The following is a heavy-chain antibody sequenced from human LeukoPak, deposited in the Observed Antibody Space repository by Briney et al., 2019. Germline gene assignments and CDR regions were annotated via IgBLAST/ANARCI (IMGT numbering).Heavy chain of an antibody. D-gene: IGHD3-16*01. J-gene: IGHJ6*02. CDR2: IIPVLGLA. CDR3: AGPGGRQESDYYGMDV. V-gene: IGHV1-69*04. Sequence: ASVKVSCKASVLTFVIHAINWVRQAPGQGLEWMGRIIPVLGLANYAQKFQGRVTITADTSTSTTYMDLSSLRSEDTAVYYCAGPGGRQESDYYGMDVWGQGTTVTVSS. CDR1: VLTFVIHA.